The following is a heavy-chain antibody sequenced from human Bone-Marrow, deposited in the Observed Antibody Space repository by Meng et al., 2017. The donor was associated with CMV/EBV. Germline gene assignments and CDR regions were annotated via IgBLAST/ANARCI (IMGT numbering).Heavy chain of an antibody. Sequence: SETLSLTCAVYGGSFSGYYWSWIRQPPGKGLEWIGEINHSGSTNYNPSLKSRVTISVDTSKNQFSLKLSSVTAADTAVYYCARSMTMVVTPAYWGQGTLVTVSS. V-gene: IGHV4-34*01. CDR3: ARSMTMVVTPAY. CDR1: GGSFSGYY. CDR2: INHSGST. J-gene: IGHJ4*02. D-gene: IGHD4-23*01.